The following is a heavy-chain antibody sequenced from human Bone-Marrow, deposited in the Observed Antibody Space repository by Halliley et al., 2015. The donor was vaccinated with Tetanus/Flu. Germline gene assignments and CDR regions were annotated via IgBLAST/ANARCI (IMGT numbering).Heavy chain of an antibody. V-gene: IGHV1-18*04. D-gene: IGHD7-27*01. CDR2: ISVYNGNT. CDR3: ARSALGKNWFAP. Sequence: QLVQSGAEVKKPGASVKVSCKASGYSFTSYGISWVRQAPGQGLEWMGWISVYNGNTDYEQKFQGRLTMTTDTSTSTAYMELRSLRSDDPAVYYCARSALGKNWFAPWGQGPLVTVSS. J-gene: IGHJ5*02. CDR1: GYSFTSYG.